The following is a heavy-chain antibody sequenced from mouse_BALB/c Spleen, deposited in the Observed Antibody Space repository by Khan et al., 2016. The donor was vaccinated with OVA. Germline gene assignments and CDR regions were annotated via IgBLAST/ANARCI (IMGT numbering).Heavy chain of an antibody. J-gene: IGHJ3*01. D-gene: IGHD2-1*01. V-gene: IGHV5-9-3*01. CDR1: GFTFSTFA. CDR2: ISSDGDYT. CDR3: ARSPYGNFAY. Sequence: EVHLVESGGGLVKPGGSLKLSCAVSGFTFSTFAMSWVRQTPEKRLEWVATISSDGDYTFYPDIVTGRFTISRDNAKNTLYLQMSSLRSEDTAMYYCARSPYGNFAYWGQGTLATVSA.